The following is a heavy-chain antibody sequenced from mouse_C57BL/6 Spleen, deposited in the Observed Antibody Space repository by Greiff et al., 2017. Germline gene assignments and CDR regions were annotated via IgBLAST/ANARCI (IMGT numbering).Heavy chain of an antibody. D-gene: IGHD2-2*01. Sequence: VQLQQPGAELVRPGASVKLSCTASGYNINDYYMQWVKQRPEQGLEWIGRIDPADGDTEYAPKFQGKATMTADTSSTTAYLQLSSLTSEDAAVYYCTTWDSGSWFAYWGQGTLVTVSA. CDR1: GYNINDYY. CDR3: TTWDSGSWFAY. V-gene: IGHV14-1*01. CDR2: IDPADGDT. J-gene: IGHJ3*01.